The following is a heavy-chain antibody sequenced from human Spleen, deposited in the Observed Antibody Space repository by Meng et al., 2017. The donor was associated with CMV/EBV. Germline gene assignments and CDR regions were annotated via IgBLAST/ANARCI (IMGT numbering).Heavy chain of an antibody. CDR2: ISRSGNTI. CDR1: GFTFSSYE. V-gene: IGHV3-48*03. D-gene: IGHD3-3*01. Sequence: SCAASGFTFSSYEMNWVRQAPGKGLEWVSYISRSGNTIYYADSVKGRFTISRDNAKNSLYLQMHSLRAEDTAVYYCARGFGASTEDFDYWGQGTLVTVSS. CDR3: ARGFGASTEDFDY. J-gene: IGHJ4*02.